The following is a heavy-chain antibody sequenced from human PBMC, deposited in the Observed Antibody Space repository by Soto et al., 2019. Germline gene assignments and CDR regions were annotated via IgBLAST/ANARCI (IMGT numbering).Heavy chain of an antibody. CDR2: IYYSGST. J-gene: IGHJ6*02. Sequence: SETLSLTCTVSGGSISSGDYYWSWIRQPPGKGLEWIGYIYYSGSTYYNPSLKSRVTISVDTSKNQFSLKLGSVTAADTAVYYCARGSRPSCKNWCYYYYGMDVWGQGTTVTVSS. D-gene: IGHD2-2*01. V-gene: IGHV4-30-4*01. CDR1: GGSISSGDYY. CDR3: ARGSRPSCKNWCYYYYGMDV.